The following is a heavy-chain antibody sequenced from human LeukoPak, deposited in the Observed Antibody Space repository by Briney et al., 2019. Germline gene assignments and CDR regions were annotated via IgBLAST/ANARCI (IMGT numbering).Heavy chain of an antibody. Sequence: SVKVSCKASGGTFSSYAISWVRQAPGQGLEWMGRIIPIFGTANYAQKFQGRVTITTDESTSTAYMELSSLRSEDTAVYYCARGVDYYDSSGEYYFDYWGQGTLVTVSS. D-gene: IGHD3-22*01. CDR2: IIPIFGTA. V-gene: IGHV1-69*05. CDR3: ARGVDYYDSSGEYYFDY. J-gene: IGHJ4*02. CDR1: GGTFSSYA.